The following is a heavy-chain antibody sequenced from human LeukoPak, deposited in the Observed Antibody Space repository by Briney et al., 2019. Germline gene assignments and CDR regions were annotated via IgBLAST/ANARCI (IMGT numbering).Heavy chain of an antibody. CDR1: GGSVSSGSYY. Sequence: SETLSLTCTVSGGSVSSGSYYWCWVRQPPGKGLEWIGYIFYSGSINYNPSLKSRVTISVDTSNNQFSLKLSSVTAADTAVYYCARVRYDSSLWGQGTLVTVSS. CDR3: ARVRYDSSL. V-gene: IGHV4-61*01. J-gene: IGHJ4*02. CDR2: IFYSGSI. D-gene: IGHD3-22*01.